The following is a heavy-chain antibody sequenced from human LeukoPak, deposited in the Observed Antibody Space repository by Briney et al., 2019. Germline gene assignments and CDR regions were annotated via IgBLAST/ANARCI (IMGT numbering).Heavy chain of an antibody. D-gene: IGHD4-17*01. CDR2: IYTSGST. V-gene: IGHV4-61*02. CDR1: GGSISSGSYY. CDR3: ARAPVGPAVIDYDYYYYYMDV. Sequence: TSETLSLTCTVSGGSISSGSYYWSWIPQPAGKGLEWLGRIYTSGSTNYNPSLKSPVSISGDTSKNHFSLKLSSVTAEDTAVYYCARAPVGPAVIDYDYYYYYMDVWGKGTTVTVSS. J-gene: IGHJ6*03.